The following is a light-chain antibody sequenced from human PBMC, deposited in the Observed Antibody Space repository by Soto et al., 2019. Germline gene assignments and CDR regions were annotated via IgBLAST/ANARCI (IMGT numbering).Light chain of an antibody. CDR1: TSNIGSHS. CDR3: ATWDDSLKGV. Sequence: QSVLTQPPSASGTPGQRVTISCSGSTSNIGSHSVNWYQHVPGAAPKLLITTNNQRPSGVPDRFSAFKSGSSASLVISGLQSEDEADYYCATWDDSLKGVFGTGTKVTVL. CDR2: TNN. J-gene: IGLJ1*01. V-gene: IGLV1-44*01.